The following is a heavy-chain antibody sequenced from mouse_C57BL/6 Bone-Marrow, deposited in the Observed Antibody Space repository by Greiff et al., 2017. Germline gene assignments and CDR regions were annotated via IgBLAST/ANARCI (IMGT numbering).Heavy chain of an antibody. J-gene: IGHJ2*01. Sequence: QVQLQQSGAELVMPGASVKLSCKASGYTFTSYWMHWVKQRPGQGLEWIGEIDPSDSYTNYNQKFKGKSTLTVDKSSSTAYMQLSSLTSEDSAVYYCARGGEDPYYFDYWGQGTTLTVSS. V-gene: IGHV1-69*01. CDR2: IDPSDSYT. CDR1: GYTFTSYW. CDR3: ARGGEDPYYFDY.